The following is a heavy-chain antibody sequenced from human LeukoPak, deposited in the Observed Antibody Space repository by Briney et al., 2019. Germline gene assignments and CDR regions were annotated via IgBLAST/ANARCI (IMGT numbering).Heavy chain of an antibody. V-gene: IGHV1-46*01. D-gene: IGHD3-10*01. Sequence: ASVKVSCKASGYTFTGYYMHWVRQAPGQGLEWMGIINPSGGSTSYAQKFRGRATMTTDTSTSTAYMELRSLRSDDTAVYYCARSLTIREGDVFDIWGQGTMVTVSS. J-gene: IGHJ3*02. CDR1: GYTFTGYY. CDR2: INPSGGST. CDR3: ARSLTIREGDVFDI.